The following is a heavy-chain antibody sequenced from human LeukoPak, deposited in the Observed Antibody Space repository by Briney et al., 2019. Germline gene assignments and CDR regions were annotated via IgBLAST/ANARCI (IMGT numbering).Heavy chain of an antibody. CDR3: ARGGGSTLQDSAIDY. CDR1: GFTFSSYA. V-gene: IGHV3-30-3*01. J-gene: IGHJ4*02. Sequence: GGSLRLSCAASGFTFSSYAMYWVRQAPGKGLEWVAVISYDGSNKYYADSVKGRFTISRDNSKNTLYLQMNSLRAEDTAVYYCARGGGSTLQDSAIDYWGQGTLVTVSS. D-gene: IGHD3-10*01. CDR2: ISYDGSNK.